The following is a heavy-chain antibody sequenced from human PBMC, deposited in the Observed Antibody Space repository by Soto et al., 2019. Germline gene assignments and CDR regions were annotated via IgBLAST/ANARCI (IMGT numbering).Heavy chain of an antibody. Sequence: QLQLQESGPGLVKPSETLSLTCSVSGGSITTSSYNWEWIRQPAGKGLEWIGTIYYDGSTSYNPSRNSQDSISVDPSKNHFALKVNSETAADTAVYYCAIFYGNAFDVWGRGTVVTVSS. CDR2: IYYDGST. CDR1: GGSITTSSYN. D-gene: IGHD3-10*01. CDR3: AIFYGNAFDV. V-gene: IGHV4-39*02. J-gene: IGHJ3*01.